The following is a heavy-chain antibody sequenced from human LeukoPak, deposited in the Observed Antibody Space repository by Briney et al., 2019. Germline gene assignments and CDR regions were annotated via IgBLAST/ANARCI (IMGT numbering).Heavy chain of an antibody. V-gene: IGHV3-21*01. CDR1: GITFHSYA. J-gene: IGHJ6*04. D-gene: IGHD3-10*01. Sequence: GGSLRLSCAASGITFHSYAMNWVRRAPGKGLEWVSSISSSSSYIYYAASVKGRFTISRDNAKNSLYLQMNRLRAEDTAVYYCAELGITMIGGVWGKGTTVTISS. CDR2: ISSSSSYI. CDR3: AELGITMIGGV.